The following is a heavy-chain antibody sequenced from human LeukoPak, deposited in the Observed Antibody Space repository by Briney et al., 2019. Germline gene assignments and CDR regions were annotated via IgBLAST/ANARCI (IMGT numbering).Heavy chain of an antibody. V-gene: IGHV3-53*05. D-gene: IGHD2-15*01. CDR3: ATNVVVVAATGVLDV. CDR1: VTVRSNY. J-gene: IGHJ3*01. CDR2: IFSGGST. Sequence: PGXXLRLSCAASVTVRSNYMSWVRQAPGKGLEWVSVIFSGGSTSYADSVRGRFTISRDNSKNTVYLQIDGLRTEDTGVYYCATNVVVVAATGVLDVWGQGTMVTVSS.